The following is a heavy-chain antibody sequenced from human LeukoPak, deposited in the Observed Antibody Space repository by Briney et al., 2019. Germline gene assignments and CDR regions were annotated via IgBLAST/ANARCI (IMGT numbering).Heavy chain of an antibody. CDR1: GGSISSYY. J-gene: IGHJ4*02. CDR2: IYYSGST. Sequence: SETLSLTCTVSGGSISSYYWSWIRQPPGKGLEWIGYIYYSGSTNYNPSLKSRVTISVDTSKNQFSLKLSSVTAADTAVYYCARVRGSWYSVRQLGTRGYFDYWGQGTLVTVSS. CDR3: ARVRGSWYSVRQLGTRGYFDY. D-gene: IGHD6-13*01. V-gene: IGHV4-59*08.